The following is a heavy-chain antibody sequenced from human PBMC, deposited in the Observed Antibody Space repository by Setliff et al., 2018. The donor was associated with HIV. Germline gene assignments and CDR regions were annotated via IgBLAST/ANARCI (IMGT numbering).Heavy chain of an antibody. CDR3: ARDETPWGLVCSGGSCYSGPEPASDGMDV. Sequence: GDSISSGGHFWSWIRQSPGKGLEWIGYIHYSGSTYFNPSLKSRVSISTDTSKNQFSLKLTSVTAADTAVYYCARDETPWGLVCSGGSCYSGPEPASDGMDVWGQGTTVTVSS. D-gene: IGHD2-15*01. CDR2: IHYSGST. V-gene: IGHV4-30-4*08. CDR1: GDSISSGGHF. J-gene: IGHJ6*02.